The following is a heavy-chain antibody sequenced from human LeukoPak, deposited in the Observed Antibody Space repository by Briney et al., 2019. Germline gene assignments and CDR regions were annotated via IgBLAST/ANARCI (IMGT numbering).Heavy chain of an antibody. V-gene: IGHV1-46*01. CDR1: GYTFTSYY. CDR3: ARVYRQLVPLTGLGY. D-gene: IGHD6-13*01. J-gene: IGHJ4*02. Sequence: GASVKVSCKASGYTFTSYYMHWVRQAPGQGLEWMGIINPSGGSTSYAQKFQGRVTMTRDTSTSTVYMELSSLRSEDTAVYYCARVYRQLVPLTGLGYWGQGTLVTVSS. CDR2: INPSGGST.